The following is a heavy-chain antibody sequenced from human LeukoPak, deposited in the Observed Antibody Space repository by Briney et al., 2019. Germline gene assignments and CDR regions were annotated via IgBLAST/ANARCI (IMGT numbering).Heavy chain of an antibody. CDR2: VSGNGGNT. D-gene: IGHD3-16*01. Sequence: PGGSLRLSCAASGFTLSSNAVSWVRQAPGKGLEWVSAVSGNGGNTYYADSVKGRFTISRDNSKNTLYLQMNSLRAEDTAVYYCAKSVGADYVWGSRYFDYWGQGTLVTVSS. CDR3: AKSVGADYVWGSRYFDY. V-gene: IGHV3-23*01. CDR1: GFTLSSNA. J-gene: IGHJ4*02.